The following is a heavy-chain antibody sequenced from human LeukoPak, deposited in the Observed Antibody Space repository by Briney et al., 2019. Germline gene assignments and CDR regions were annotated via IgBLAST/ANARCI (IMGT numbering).Heavy chain of an antibody. V-gene: IGHV4-61*02. D-gene: IGHD4-11*01. CDR2: IYTSGST. CDR1: GGSISSGSYY. CDR3: ARGTTTVRVFDY. J-gene: IGHJ4*02. Sequence: SETLSLTCTVSGGSISSGSYYWSWIRQPAGKGLEWIGRIYTSGSTNYNPSLKSRVTISVDTSKNQFSLKLSSVTAADTAVYYCARGTTTVRVFDYWGQGTLVTVSS.